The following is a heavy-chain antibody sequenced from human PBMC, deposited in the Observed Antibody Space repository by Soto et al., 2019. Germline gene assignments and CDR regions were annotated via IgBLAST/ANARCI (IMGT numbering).Heavy chain of an antibody. CDR2: INTYNGNT. CDR3: AKVQEKWSKFFDY. V-gene: IGHV1-18*01. J-gene: IGHJ4*02. Sequence: QVQLVQSGAEVKKPGASVKVSCKASGYTFTNYGVSWVRQAPGQGLEWKGWINTYNGNTNYAQRLQGRVTMTTDTSTSTAYMELRSLRSDDTAVYYCAKVQEKWSKFFDYWGQGTLVTVSS. D-gene: IGHD2-15*01. CDR1: GYTFTNYG.